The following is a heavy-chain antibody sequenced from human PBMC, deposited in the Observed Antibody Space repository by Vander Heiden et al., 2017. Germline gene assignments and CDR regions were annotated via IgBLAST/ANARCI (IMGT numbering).Heavy chain of an antibody. CDR1: GGSMGNYY. V-gene: IGHV4-4*07. Sequence: QVQLQESGPGLVRPSETLSLTCAASGGSMGNYYWTCLGQPAATAMVWIGRNHTGGRTNYNPSLKSRVTMSVATSKNQFSLKLTSVTAADTAVYYCVGNYYDSRGYYFIDSWGQGTLVTVS. J-gene: IGHJ4*02. D-gene: IGHD3-22*01. CDR2: NHTGGRT. CDR3: VGNYYDSRGYYFIDS.